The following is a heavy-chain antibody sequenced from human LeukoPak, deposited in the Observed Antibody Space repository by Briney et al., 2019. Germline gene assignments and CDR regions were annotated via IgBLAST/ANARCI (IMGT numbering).Heavy chain of an antibody. J-gene: IGHJ4*02. Sequence: GESLKISCKGSGYSLTSYWIGWVRQMPGKGLESMGIIYPGDSDTRYSPSFQGQVTISADKSISTAYLQWSSLKASDIAMYYCARQQQLVRGYFDYWAQGTLVTVSS. CDR3: ARQQQLVRGYFDY. V-gene: IGHV5-51*01. D-gene: IGHD6-6*01. CDR2: IYPGDSDT. CDR1: GYSLTSYW.